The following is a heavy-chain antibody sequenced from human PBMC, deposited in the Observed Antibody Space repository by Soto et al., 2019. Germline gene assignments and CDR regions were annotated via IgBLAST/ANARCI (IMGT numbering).Heavy chain of an antibody. Sequence: AAPVKVSCKASGGTFSSYAISWVRQAPGQGLEWMGGIIPIFGTANYAQKFQGRVTITADESTSTAYMELSSLRSEDTAVYYCVWEGSYYYGMDVWGQGTTVTVSS. CDR2: IIPIFGTA. V-gene: IGHV1-69*13. CDR3: VWEGSYYYGMDV. CDR1: GGTFSSYA. J-gene: IGHJ6*02.